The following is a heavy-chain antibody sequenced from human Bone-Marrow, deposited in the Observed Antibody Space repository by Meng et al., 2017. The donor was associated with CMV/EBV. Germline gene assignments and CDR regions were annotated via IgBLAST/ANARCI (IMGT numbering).Heavy chain of an antibody. CDR2: IKEDGSER. J-gene: IGHJ6*02. CDR1: GLTCKKFS. Sequence: GESLKISCADSGLTCKKFSMSWVRQAPGKGLEWVANIKEDGSERHSVDSVKGRFTISRDNAKNSLYLQMGSLRAEATAVYYCARVNNWGPYYYYGMDVWGQGTTVTVSS. V-gene: IGHV3-7*01. D-gene: IGHD7-27*01. CDR3: ARVNNWGPYYYYGMDV.